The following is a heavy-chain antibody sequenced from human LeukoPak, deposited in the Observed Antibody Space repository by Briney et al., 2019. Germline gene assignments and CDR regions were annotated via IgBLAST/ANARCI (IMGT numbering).Heavy chain of an antibody. CDR1: GYPFPSYD. CDR2: INPSGGST. J-gene: IGHJ4*02. Sequence: ASVKVSCKASGYPFPSYDISWVRQAPGQGLEWMGIINPSGGSTSYAQKFQGRVTMTRDTSTSTVYMELSSLRSEDTAVYYCAREFGGDYLCMDYWGQGTLVTVSS. D-gene: IGHD2-21*02. CDR3: AREFGGDYLCMDY. V-gene: IGHV1-46*01.